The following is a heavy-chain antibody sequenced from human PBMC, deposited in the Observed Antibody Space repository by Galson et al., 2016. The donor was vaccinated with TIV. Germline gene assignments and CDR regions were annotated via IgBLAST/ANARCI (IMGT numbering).Heavy chain of an antibody. Sequence: LSLTCTVSGGPLSDNRYFLGWIRQPPGKGLEWIGSISDSGTTYYNPSLRSRVTISTEMSERQFSLKLTSVTAADTAVYYCARGGLTGIGYSSYYDADVWGQGTTVTVSS. V-gene: IGHV4-39*07. D-gene: IGHD3-9*01. CDR1: GGPLSDNRYF. J-gene: IGHJ6*02. CDR3: ARGGLTGIGYSSYYDADV. CDR2: ISDSGTT.